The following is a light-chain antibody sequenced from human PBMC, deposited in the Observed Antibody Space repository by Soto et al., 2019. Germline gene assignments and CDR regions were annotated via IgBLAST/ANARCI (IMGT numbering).Light chain of an antibody. CDR1: SGHSNYA. Sequence: QSVLTQSPSASASLGASVKLTCTLSSGHSNYAIAWHQQQPEKGPRYLMKLNSDGSHSKGDGIPDRFSGSSSGAERYLTISSLQSDDEADYYCQTWGTGLWVFGGGTQLTVL. V-gene: IGLV4-69*01. CDR3: QTWGTGLWV. CDR2: LNSDGSH. J-gene: IGLJ7*01.